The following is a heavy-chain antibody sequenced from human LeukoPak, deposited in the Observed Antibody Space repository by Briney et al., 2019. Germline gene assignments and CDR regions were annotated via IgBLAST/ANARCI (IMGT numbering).Heavy chain of an antibody. D-gene: IGHD2-2*01. CDR1: GFTFSSYW. Sequence: GGSLRLSCAASGFTFSSYWMSWVRQAPGKGLEWVANIKQDGSEKYYVDSVKGRFTISRDNAKNSLYLQMNSLRAEDTAVYYCARVFKESWAAAAVDYWGQGTLVTVSS. CDR2: IKQDGSEK. J-gene: IGHJ4*02. V-gene: IGHV3-7*01. CDR3: ARVFKESWAAAAVDY.